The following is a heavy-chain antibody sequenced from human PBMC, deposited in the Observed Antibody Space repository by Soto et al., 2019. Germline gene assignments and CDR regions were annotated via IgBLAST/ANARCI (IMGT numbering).Heavy chain of an antibody. CDR3: AKDSPRGYDSRGPFDY. CDR1: GFTFSSYA. D-gene: IGHD5-12*01. V-gene: IGHV3-23*01. J-gene: IGHJ4*02. Sequence: EVQLLESGGGLVQPGGSLRLSCAASGFTFSSYAMSWVRQAPGKGLEWVSAISGSGGSTYYADSVKGRFTISRDNSKNTLYLQMNSLRAEDTAVYYCAKDSPRGYDSRGPFDYWGQGTLVTVSS. CDR2: ISGSGGST.